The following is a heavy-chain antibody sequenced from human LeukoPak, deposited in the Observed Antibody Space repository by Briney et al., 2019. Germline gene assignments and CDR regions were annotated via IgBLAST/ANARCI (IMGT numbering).Heavy chain of an antibody. CDR3: VRDFSGDFAIRVV. Sequence: GGSLRLSWAASGFTVSVNYMGWVRQAPGKGLEWVSVLYTGNRTYYGDSVKGRFTISRDNSKNTLFLEMNSLRAEDTAVYYCVRDFSGDFAIRVVWGQGTTVTVSS. J-gene: IGHJ6*02. CDR2: LYTGNRT. V-gene: IGHV3-66*01. CDR1: GFTVSVNY. D-gene: IGHD2-21*01.